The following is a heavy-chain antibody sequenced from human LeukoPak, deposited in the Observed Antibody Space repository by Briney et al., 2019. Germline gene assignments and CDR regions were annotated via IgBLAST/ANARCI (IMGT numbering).Heavy chain of an antibody. CDR2: IYENGRT. CDR3: ARDWELGH. J-gene: IGHJ4*02. V-gene: IGHV4-59*01. CDR1: GGSIGNFF. D-gene: IGHD1-26*01. Sequence: SETLSLTCTVSGGSIGNFFWSWIRQSPGEGLEWVGFIYENGRTSYNPSLKSRVTISVDMSKNQFSLRLTSMTAADTAVYYCARDWELGHWGRGILVTVTS.